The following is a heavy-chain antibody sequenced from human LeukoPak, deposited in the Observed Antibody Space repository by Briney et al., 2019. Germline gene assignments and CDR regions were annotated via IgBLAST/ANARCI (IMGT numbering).Heavy chain of an antibody. D-gene: IGHD3-3*01. CDR3: AREPDFWSGYYNGGGDY. J-gene: IGHJ4*02. Sequence: SETLSLTCTVSGGSISSGSYYWSWIRQPAGKGLEWIGRIYTSGSTNYNPSLKSRVTISVDTSKNQFSLKLSSVTAADTALYYCAREPDFWSGYYNGGGDYWGQGTLVTVSS. CDR1: GGSISSGSYY. V-gene: IGHV4-61*02. CDR2: IYTSGST.